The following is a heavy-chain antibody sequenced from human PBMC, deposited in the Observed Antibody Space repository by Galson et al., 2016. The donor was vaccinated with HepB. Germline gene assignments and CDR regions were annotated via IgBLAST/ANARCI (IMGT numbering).Heavy chain of an antibody. CDR1: GLTVSDYG. V-gene: IGHV3-33*06. CDR3: AKDRGGRHLWGLHGMDV. CDR2: MWHDGSET. D-gene: IGHD3-16*01. J-gene: IGHJ6*02. Sequence: SLRLSCAASGLTVSDYGMNWVRQAPGKGLKRVAFMWHDGSETYYPDSLRGRFTISRDPSKNTLYLQIDSLRVEDTAVYYCAKDRGGRHLWGLHGMDVWGQGTTVTVSS.